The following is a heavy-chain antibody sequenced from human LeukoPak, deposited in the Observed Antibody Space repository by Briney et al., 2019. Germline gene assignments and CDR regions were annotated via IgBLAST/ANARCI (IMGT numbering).Heavy chain of an antibody. CDR2: ISSSSSHI. D-gene: IGHD3-16*01. V-gene: IGHV3-21*01. CDR3: ARGRLGARGIDV. J-gene: IGHJ6*02. Sequence: GALRLSCAASGFIFSSYSMNWVRQAPGKGLEWVSSISSSSSHIYYADSVKGRFTISRDNAKNSLYLQMNSLRAEDTAVYYCARGRLGARGIDVWGQGTTVTVSS. CDR1: GFIFSSYS.